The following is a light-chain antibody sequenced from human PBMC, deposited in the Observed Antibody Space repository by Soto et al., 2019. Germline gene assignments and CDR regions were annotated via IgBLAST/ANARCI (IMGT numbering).Light chain of an antibody. CDR3: LQDYNYPLT. J-gene: IGKJ4*01. V-gene: IGKV1-6*01. CDR2: AAS. Sequence: AIQMTQSPSSLSASVGDRVTITCRASQGIRNDLGWYQQKPGKAPKLLIYAASSLQSRVPSRFSGSGSGTDFTITISSLQPEDFATYYCLQDYNYPLTFGGGTKVEIK. CDR1: QGIRND.